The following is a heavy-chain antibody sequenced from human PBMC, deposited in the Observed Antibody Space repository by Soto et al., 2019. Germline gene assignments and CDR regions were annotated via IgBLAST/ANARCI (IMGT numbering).Heavy chain of an antibody. V-gene: IGHV4-39*01. Sequence: PSETLSLTCNVSGDSIGSSNYYWGWIRQPPGKGLEWIGSIYYTGTTYYNPSLKSRVTISGDTSKNQFSLKLSSVTAADTAVYYCTSNGGGYSGYDYDYWGQGTLVTVSS. CDR2: IYYTGTT. J-gene: IGHJ4*01. CDR1: GDSIGSSNYY. D-gene: IGHD5-12*01. CDR3: TSNGGGYSGYDYDY.